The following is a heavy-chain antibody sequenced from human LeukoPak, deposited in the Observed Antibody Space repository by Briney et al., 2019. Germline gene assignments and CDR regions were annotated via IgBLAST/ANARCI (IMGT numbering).Heavy chain of an antibody. Sequence: SETLSLTCAVYGGSFSGYYWSWIRQPPGKGLEWIGEINHSGSTNYNPSLKSRVTISVDTSKNQSSLKLSSVTAADTAVYYCARVVGSYYPGRGDFDYWGQGTLVTVSS. J-gene: IGHJ4*02. CDR2: INHSGST. CDR3: ARVVGSYYPGRGDFDY. V-gene: IGHV4-34*01. D-gene: IGHD1-26*01. CDR1: GGSFSGYY.